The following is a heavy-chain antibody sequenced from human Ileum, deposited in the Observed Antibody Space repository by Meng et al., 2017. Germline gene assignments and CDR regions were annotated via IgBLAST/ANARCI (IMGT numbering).Heavy chain of an antibody. Sequence: QVQLQESGPGVVKPSGTLSLTCAVSGDSITNTNWWNWVRQPSGKGLEWIGEVYHSGSTNYNPSLQSRVTISIDKSKNQFSLNLTSVTVADTAVYYCARGGLTLERRPLDYWGQGTLVTVSS. CDR3: ARGGLTLERRPLDY. J-gene: IGHJ4*02. CDR1: GDSITNTNW. D-gene: IGHD1-1*01. CDR2: VYHSGST. V-gene: IGHV4-4*02.